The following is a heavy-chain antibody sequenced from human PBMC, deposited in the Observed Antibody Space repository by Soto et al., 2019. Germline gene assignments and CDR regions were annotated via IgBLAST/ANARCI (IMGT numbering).Heavy chain of an antibody. V-gene: IGHV4-39*01. CDR2: IYYSGST. CDR1: GGSISSSSYY. Sequence: PSETLSLTCTVSGGSISSSSYYWGWIRQPPGKGLEWIGSIYYSGSTYYNPSLKSRVTISVDTSKNQFSLKLSSVTAADTAVYYCARHSYYDILTGINWFDPWGQGTLVTVS. J-gene: IGHJ5*02. CDR3: ARHSYYDILTGINWFDP. D-gene: IGHD3-9*01.